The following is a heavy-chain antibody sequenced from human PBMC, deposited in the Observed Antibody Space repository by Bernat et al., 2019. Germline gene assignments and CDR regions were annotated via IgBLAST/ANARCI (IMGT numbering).Heavy chain of an antibody. Sequence: QAQLQESGPGLVKPSGTLSLTCAVSGGSISSSNWWSWVRQPPGKGLEWIGEIYHSGSTNYNPSLKSRVTISVDKSKNQFSLKLSSVTAADTAVYYCARRYSGYDSGPHFDYWGQGTLVTVSS. CDR3: ARRYSGYDSGPHFDY. CDR1: GGSISSSNW. D-gene: IGHD5-12*01. J-gene: IGHJ4*02. V-gene: IGHV4-4*02. CDR2: IYHSGST.